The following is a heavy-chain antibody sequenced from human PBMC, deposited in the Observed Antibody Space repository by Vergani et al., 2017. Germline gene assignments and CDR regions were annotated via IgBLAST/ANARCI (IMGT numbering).Heavy chain of an antibody. CDR3: ASGRRARHFDL. Sequence: EVQLVESGGGLVKPGGSLRLSCAASGFTFSSYSMNWVRQAPGKGLEWVSSISSSSSYIYYADSVKGRFTISRDNAKNSLYLQMNSLRAEDTAVYYCASGRRARHFDLWGRGTLVTVSS. D-gene: IGHD6-25*01. J-gene: IGHJ2*01. CDR1: GFTFSSYS. V-gene: IGHV3-21*01. CDR2: ISSSSSYI.